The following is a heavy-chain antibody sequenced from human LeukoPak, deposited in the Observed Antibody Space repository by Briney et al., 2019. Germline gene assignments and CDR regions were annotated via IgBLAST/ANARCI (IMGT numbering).Heavy chain of an antibody. Sequence: GGSLRPSCAASGFTFSSYSMNWVRQAPGKGLEWVSSISSSSSYIYYADSVKGRFTISRDNAKNSLYLQMNSLRAEDTAVYYCARDLVVVVPAATSTYYYGMDVWGQGTTVTVSS. V-gene: IGHV3-21*01. CDR3: ARDLVVVVPAATSTYYYGMDV. J-gene: IGHJ6*02. D-gene: IGHD2-2*01. CDR2: ISSSSSYI. CDR1: GFTFSSYS.